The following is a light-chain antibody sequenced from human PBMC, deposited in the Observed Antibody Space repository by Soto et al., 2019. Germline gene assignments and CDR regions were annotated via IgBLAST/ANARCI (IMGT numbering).Light chain of an antibody. CDR1: QDISNY. CDR3: QQYDNLPLT. J-gene: IGKJ4*01. Sequence: DIQMTQSPSSLSASVGDRVTITCQASQDISNYLNWYQQKPGKAPKLLIYDASNLETGVPSRFSGSGSGTDFTFTISSLQPEDIATYCCQQYDNLPLTFGGGTKVEI. CDR2: DAS. V-gene: IGKV1-33*01.